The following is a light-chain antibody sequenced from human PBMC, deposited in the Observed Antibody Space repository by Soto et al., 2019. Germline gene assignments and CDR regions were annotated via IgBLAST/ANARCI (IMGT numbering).Light chain of an antibody. V-gene: IGKV3-20*01. CDR2: IAS. CDR1: QSISSNY. J-gene: IGKJ1*01. CDR3: QQYDTSPWT. Sequence: EIVLTQSPGTLSLFAGERATLSCRASQSISSNYLAWYQQKPEQAPRLLIYIASRRATGIPSRFSGSGSGTDFTLTISRLEPEDFAVYYCQQYDTSPWTFGQGTKVEIK.